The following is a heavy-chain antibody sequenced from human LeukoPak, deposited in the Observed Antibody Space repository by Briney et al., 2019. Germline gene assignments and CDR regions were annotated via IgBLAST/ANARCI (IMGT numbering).Heavy chain of an antibody. Sequence: GGSLRLSCAAPGFTFSSYELNWVRQAPGKGLAWVSYITSSGSTIYYADSVKGRFTISRYNAKNSLYLQMNSRSAEDTSVYYCARAYNYDGSIKFDYWGQGTLVTVSS. D-gene: IGHD3-10*01. CDR2: ITSSGSTI. J-gene: IGHJ4*02. CDR3: ARAYNYDGSIKFDY. V-gene: IGHV3-48*03. CDR1: GFTFSSYE.